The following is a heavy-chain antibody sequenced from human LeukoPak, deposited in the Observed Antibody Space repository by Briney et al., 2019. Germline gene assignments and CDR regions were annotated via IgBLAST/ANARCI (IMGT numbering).Heavy chain of an antibody. CDR1: GGSFSGYY. V-gene: IGHV4-34*01. J-gene: IGHJ4*02. Sequence: SETLSLTCAVYGGSFSGYYWSWIRQPPGKGLEWIGEINHSGSTNYNPSLKSRVTISVDTSKNQFPLKLSSVTAADTAVYYCARGHYYDSSGYEIFDYWGQGTLVTVSS. CDR2: INHSGST. D-gene: IGHD3-22*01. CDR3: ARGHYYDSSGYEIFDY.